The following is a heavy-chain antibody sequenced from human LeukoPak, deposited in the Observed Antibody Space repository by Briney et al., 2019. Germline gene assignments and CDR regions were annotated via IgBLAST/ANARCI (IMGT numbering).Heavy chain of an antibody. V-gene: IGHV3-23*01. CDR3: AKDDDWGRYKH. CDR1: GFTFSSYW. Sequence: GGSLRLSCAASGFTFSSYWMFWVRQAPGKGLEWVSGISPSGGITYYTDSVKGRFTISRDNSKNTQSLQMNSLRAEDTAVYYCAKDDDWGRYKHWGQGTLVTVSS. D-gene: IGHD3-16*01. J-gene: IGHJ1*01. CDR2: ISPSGGIT.